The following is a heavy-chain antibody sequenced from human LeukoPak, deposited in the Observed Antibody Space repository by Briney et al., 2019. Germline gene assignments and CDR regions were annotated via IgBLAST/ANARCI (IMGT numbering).Heavy chain of an antibody. CDR1: GGSISSRSYY. CDR3: ARDPEDTAMVNNWFDP. CDR2: IYYSGST. J-gene: IGHJ5*02. V-gene: IGHV4-39*02. D-gene: IGHD5-18*01. Sequence: SETLSLTCTVSGGSISSRSYYWGWIRQPPGKGLGWIGSIYYSGSTYYNPSLKSRVTISVDTSKNQFSLKLSSVTAADTAVYYCARDPEDTAMVNNWFDPWGQGTLVTVSS.